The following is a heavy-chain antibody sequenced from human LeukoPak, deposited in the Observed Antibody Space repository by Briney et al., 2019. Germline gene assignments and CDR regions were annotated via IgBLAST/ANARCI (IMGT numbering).Heavy chain of an antibody. V-gene: IGHV3-48*03. D-gene: IGHD3-10*01. CDR3: ARLPTMVRGVIPSFDP. J-gene: IGHJ5*02. CDR1: GFTFSSYE. Sequence: GGSLRLSCAASGFTFSSYEMNWVRQAPGKGLEWVSYISSSGSTIYYADSVKGRFTTSRDNAKNSLYLQMNSLRAEDTAVYYCARLPTMVRGVIPSFDPWGQGTLVTVSS. CDR2: ISSSGSTI.